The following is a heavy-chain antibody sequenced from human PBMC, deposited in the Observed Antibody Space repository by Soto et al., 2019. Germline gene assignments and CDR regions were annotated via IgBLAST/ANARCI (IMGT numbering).Heavy chain of an antibody. CDR3: ARAYGGNPALWDP. Sequence: EVQLVESGGGLIQPGGSLRLSCADPGINVSSDYMSWVRQAPGKGLEWVSVIYTGGSTYYADSVKGRFTFSRDNSKNTRYLQMNSLRAEDTAVYDFARAYGGNPALWDPWGQGTLVTVSS. CDR1: GINVSSDY. D-gene: IGHD4-17*01. V-gene: IGHV3-53*01. J-gene: IGHJ5*02. CDR2: IYTGGST.